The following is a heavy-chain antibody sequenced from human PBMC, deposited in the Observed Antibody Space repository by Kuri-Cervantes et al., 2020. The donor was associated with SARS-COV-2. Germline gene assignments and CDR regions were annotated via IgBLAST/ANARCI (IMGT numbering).Heavy chain of an antibody. Sequence: GGSLRLSCAASGFTFSSYEMNWVRQAPGKGLEWVSYISSSGNTIYYADSVKGRFTISRDNAKNSLYLQMNSLRAEDTAVYYCARDLSQGLLRNWGQGTLVTVSS. CDR1: GFTFSSYE. CDR3: ARDLSQGLLRN. CDR2: ISSSGNTI. V-gene: IGHV3-48*03. D-gene: IGHD1-26*01. J-gene: IGHJ4*02.